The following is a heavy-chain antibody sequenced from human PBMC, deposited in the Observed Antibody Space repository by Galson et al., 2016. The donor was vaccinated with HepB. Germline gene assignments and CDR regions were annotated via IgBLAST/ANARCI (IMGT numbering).Heavy chain of an antibody. CDR3: TNDVGLVMFGL. Sequence: SLRLSCAVSGFSFSDYAMSWARQGPGKRLEWVSTISSDGDNKHYLDSVKGRFTVSRDNSKNTLDLQMNSLRAEDTAVYYCTNDVGLVMFGLWGRGTLVTVSS. D-gene: IGHD2/OR15-2a*01. CDR2: ISSDGDNK. J-gene: IGHJ4*02. CDR1: GFSFSDYA. V-gene: IGHV3-23*01.